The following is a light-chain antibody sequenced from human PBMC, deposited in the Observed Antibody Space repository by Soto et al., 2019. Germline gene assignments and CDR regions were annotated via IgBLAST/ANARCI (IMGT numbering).Light chain of an antibody. J-gene: IGKJ4*01. CDR1: QTISNF. Sequence: IQMTQSPSTLSASVGKRVTITCRASQTISNFLAWYQQRPGKAPGLLIYSASTLQSGVPSRFSGSGYGTDFTLTISNLQPEDFATYYCQQLYSHPLTFGGGTKVDIK. CDR3: QQLYSHPLT. V-gene: IGKV1-9*01. CDR2: SAS.